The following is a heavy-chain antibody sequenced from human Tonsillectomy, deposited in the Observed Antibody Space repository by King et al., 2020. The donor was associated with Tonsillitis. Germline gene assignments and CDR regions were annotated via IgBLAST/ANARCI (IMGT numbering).Heavy chain of an antibody. CDR3: ARDSNYHESSFYYDTFDL. J-gene: IGHJ3*01. Sequence: VQLVESGGGLVQPGGSLRLSCAGSGFTFSSYWMTWVRQAPGKGLEWVANIKEDGTKKYYVDSVKGRFAISRDNAKNSLSLQRNSLRAEDTAVYFCARDSNYHESSFYYDTFDLWGQGTMVTVSS. D-gene: IGHD3-22*01. CDR1: GFTFSSYW. CDR2: IKEDGTKK. V-gene: IGHV3-7*04.